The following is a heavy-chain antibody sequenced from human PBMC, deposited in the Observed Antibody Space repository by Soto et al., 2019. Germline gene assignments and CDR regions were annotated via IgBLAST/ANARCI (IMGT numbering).Heavy chain of an antibody. CDR2: ISNDGSNQ. V-gene: IGHV3-30*04. CDR3: ARDPGLAPTIRRGFDI. CDR1: GFTFSYYA. Sequence: GGSLRLSCAASGFTFSYYAMQWVRQAPGKGLEWVAGISNDGSNQVYADSVKGRFTISRDNSKDTLYLQMNSLRVEDTAVFYCARDPGLAPTIRRGFDIWGQGTTVTVSS. D-gene: IGHD3-10*01. J-gene: IGHJ3*02.